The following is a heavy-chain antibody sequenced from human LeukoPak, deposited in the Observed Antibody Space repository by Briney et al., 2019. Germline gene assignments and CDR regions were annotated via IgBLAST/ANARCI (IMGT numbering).Heavy chain of an antibody. Sequence: SETLSLTCTVPGGSISSYYWSWIRQPAGKGLEWIGRIYTSGSTPYTPSLKSRVTMSVDTSKNQFSLKLSSVTAADTAVYYCARESYDILTGLDYYYYMDVWGKGTTVTVSS. D-gene: IGHD3-9*01. V-gene: IGHV4-4*07. CDR1: GGSISSYY. CDR2: IYTSGST. CDR3: ARESYDILTGLDYYYYMDV. J-gene: IGHJ6*03.